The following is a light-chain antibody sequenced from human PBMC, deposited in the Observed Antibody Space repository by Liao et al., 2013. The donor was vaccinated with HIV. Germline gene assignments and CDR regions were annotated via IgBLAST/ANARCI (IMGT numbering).Light chain of an antibody. Sequence: SYELTQPPSVSVAPGKTARITCGGDNVGSKSVHWYQQKPDQAPVLVLYYDTDRPSGIPARFSGSNSGNTATLTISWVEAGDEADYYCQVWDSSTANLYVFGPGTKLTVL. CDR2: YDT. J-gene: IGLJ1*01. V-gene: IGLV3-21*04. CDR1: NVGSKS. CDR3: QVWDSSTANLYV.